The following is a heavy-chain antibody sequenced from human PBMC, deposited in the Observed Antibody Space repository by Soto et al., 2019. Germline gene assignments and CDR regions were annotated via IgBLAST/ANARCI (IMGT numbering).Heavy chain of an antibody. CDR3: AKALGASSSTSFEY. CDR2: LSYDGSDK. V-gene: IGHV3-30*18. CDR1: GFTFNSYG. J-gene: IGHJ4*02. D-gene: IGHD6-6*01. Sequence: QVQLVESGGGVVQPGRSLRLSCAASGFTFNSYGMHWVRQAPGKGLEWVAVLSYDGSDKYYADSVKGRFTISRDNSKKTLFLQMNTLRGDDTAIYYCAKALGASSSTSFEYWGQGTLVSVSS.